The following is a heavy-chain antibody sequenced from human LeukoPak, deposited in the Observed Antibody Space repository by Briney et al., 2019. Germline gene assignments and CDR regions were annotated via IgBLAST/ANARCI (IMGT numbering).Heavy chain of an antibody. D-gene: IGHD5-24*01. Sequence: GGSLRLSCATSGFTVSNNYLSWVRQAPGKGLEWVAVISHDGSNKYYADSVKGRFTISRDNSKNTLYLQMNSLRAEDTAVYYCASSVATIHFDYWGQGTLVTVSS. CDR3: ASSVATIHFDY. CDR1: GFTVSNNY. J-gene: IGHJ4*02. V-gene: IGHV3-30*03. CDR2: ISHDGSNK.